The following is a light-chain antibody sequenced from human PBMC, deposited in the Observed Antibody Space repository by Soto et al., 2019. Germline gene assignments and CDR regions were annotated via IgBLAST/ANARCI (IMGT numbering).Light chain of an antibody. CDR1: QGFSNS. CDR2: AAS. Sequence: DIQLTQSPSFLSASVGDRVTITCRASQGFSNSLAWYQQKPGKAPKLLIYAASTLQSGVPSRFSGSGSGTEFTLTISSLQPEDFATYDCQQPDSYPCTFGQGTKLEIK. V-gene: IGKV1-9*01. CDR3: QQPDSYPCT. J-gene: IGKJ2*02.